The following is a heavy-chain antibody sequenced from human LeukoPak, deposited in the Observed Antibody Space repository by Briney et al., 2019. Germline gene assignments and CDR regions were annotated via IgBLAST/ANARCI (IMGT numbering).Heavy chain of an antibody. V-gene: IGHV3-74*01. CDR3: ARICSSTDCLIPD. D-gene: IGHD2-2*01. J-gene: IGHJ4*02. Sequence: PRGSLRLSCAASGFTFSRHWMHWVRQAPGKGLVWISRINSDASDTNYADFVKGRFTISRDNAKNMVYLQINSLRDEDTAVYYCARICSSTDCLIPDWGQGTLVTVSS. CDR1: GFTFSRHW. CDR2: INSDASDT.